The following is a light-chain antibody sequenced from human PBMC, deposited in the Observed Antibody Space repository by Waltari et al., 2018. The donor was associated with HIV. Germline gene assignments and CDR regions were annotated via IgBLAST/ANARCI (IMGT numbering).Light chain of an antibody. CDR3: CSYAGSSTPV. V-gene: IGLV2-23*02. CDR1: SSDVGSYNL. CDR2: EVS. J-gene: IGLJ2*01. Sequence: QSALTQPASVSGSPGQSITISCTGTSSDVGSYNLFPWYQQHPGKAPKPMIYEVSKRPSGVSNRFSGSKSGNTASLTISGLQAEDEADYYCCSYAGSSTPVFGGGTKLTVL.